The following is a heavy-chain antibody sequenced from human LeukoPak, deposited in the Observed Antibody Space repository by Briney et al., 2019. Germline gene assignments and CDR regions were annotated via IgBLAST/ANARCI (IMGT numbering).Heavy chain of an antibody. J-gene: IGHJ4*02. CDR3: ARGLWFGD. D-gene: IGHD3-10*01. CDR2: IYTSGST. V-gene: IGHV4-61*02. CDR1: GGSISSSSYY. Sequence: SETLSLTCTVSGGSISSSSYYWGWIRQPAGKGLEWIGRIYTSGSTNYNPSLKSRVTISVDTSKNQFSLKLSSVTAADTAVYYCARGLWFGDWGQGTLVTVSS.